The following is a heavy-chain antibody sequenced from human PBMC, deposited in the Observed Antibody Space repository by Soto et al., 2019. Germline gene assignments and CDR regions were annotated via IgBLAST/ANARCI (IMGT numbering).Heavy chain of an antibody. J-gene: IGHJ4*02. D-gene: IGHD3-10*01. Sequence: QVQLVQSGAEVKKPGSSVKVSCKASGGTFSPYTINWVRQAPGQGLEWMGRIIPFHGVTNYAQKFQARVTFTADKSTSTAYMELSGLRFEDTAMYYCTRDWEITVSTWSFGGFWCRGTLVTVSS. CDR2: IIPFHGVT. CDR3: TRDWEITVSTWSFGGF. V-gene: IGHV1-69*08. CDR1: GGTFSPYT.